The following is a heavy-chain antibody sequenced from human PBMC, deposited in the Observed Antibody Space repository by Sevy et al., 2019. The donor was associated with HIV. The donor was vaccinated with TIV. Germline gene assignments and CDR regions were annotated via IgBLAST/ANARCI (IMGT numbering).Heavy chain of an antibody. V-gene: IGHV4-38-2*01. J-gene: IGHJ6*02. CDR2: IYHSGTT. D-gene: IGHD3-22*01. Sequence: SETLSLTCVVSGYSISSGYYWGWIRQPPGKGLEWIRSIYHSGTTYYNPSLKSRVTISVDTSKNQFSLKLISVTAADTAVYYCASLYYDSSGYPSGMDVWGQGTTVTVSS. CDR3: ASLYYDSSGYPSGMDV. CDR1: GYSISSGYY.